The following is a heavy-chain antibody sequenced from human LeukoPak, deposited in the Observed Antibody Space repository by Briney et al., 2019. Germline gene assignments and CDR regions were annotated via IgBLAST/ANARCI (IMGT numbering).Heavy chain of an antibody. CDR2: ISSNGGST. V-gene: IGHV3-64D*06. CDR1: GFTFSSYA. CDR3: VKCVVPAAVAGWYYYGMDV. Sequence: PGGSLRLSCSASGFTFSSYAMHWVRQAPGKGLEYVSAISSNGGSTYYADSVKGRFTISRDNSKNTLYLQISSLRAEDTAVYYCVKCVVPAAVAGWYYYGMDVWGQGTTVTVSS. D-gene: IGHD2-2*01. J-gene: IGHJ6*02.